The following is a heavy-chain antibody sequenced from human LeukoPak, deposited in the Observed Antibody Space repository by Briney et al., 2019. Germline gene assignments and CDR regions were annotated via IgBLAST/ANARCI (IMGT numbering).Heavy chain of an antibody. V-gene: IGHV1-18*01. CDR2: ISAYNGNT. J-gene: IGHJ5*02. CDR3: ARVKRGIAVAGPNWFDP. CDR1: GYTFTSYG. Sequence: GASVKVSCKASGYTFTSYGISWVRQAPGQGLEWMGWISAYNGNTNYAQKLQGRVTMTTDTSTSTAYMELRSLRSDDTAVYYCARVKRGIAVAGPNWFDPWGQGTLVTVSS. D-gene: IGHD6-19*01.